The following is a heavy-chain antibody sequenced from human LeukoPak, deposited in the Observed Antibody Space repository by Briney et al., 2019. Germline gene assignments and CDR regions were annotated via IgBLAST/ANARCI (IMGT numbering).Heavy chain of an antibody. D-gene: IGHD3-10*01. J-gene: IGHJ5*02. CDR2: INHSGST. Sequence: SETLSLTCAVYGGSFSGYYWSWIRQPPGKGLEWIGEINHSGSTNYNPSLKSRVTISVDTSKNQFSLKLSSVTAADTAVYYCVRGPRPPHYYGSGVKGYWFDPWGQGTLVTVSS. CDR3: VRGPRPPHYYGSGVKGYWFDP. V-gene: IGHV4-34*01. CDR1: GGSFSGYY.